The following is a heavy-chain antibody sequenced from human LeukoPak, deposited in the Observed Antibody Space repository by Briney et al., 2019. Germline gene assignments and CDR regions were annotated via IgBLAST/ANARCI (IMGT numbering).Heavy chain of an antibody. CDR1: NGSISSYY. Sequence: KPSETLSLTCTVSNGSISSYYWSWIRQPPGKGLEFIGFIYYIGSTNYNPSLKSRVTISVDTSKNQFSLKLRSLTATDTAVYYCARHAQTASSPLDYWGQGTLVTVSS. D-gene: IGHD2-21*02. CDR3: ARHAQTASSPLDY. V-gene: IGHV4-59*08. CDR2: IYYIGST. J-gene: IGHJ4*02.